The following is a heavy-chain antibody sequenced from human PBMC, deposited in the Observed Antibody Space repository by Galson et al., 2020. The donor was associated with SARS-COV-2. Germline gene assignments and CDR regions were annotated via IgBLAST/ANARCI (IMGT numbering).Heavy chain of an antibody. V-gene: IGHV4-61*02. CDR2: IYTSGST. CDR3: AREGRLGDYVADY. J-gene: IGHJ4*02. CDR1: GGSISSGSDY. D-gene: IGHD4-17*01. Sequence: SETLSLTCTVSGGSISSGSDYWSWIRQPAGKGLEWIGRIYTSGSTNYNPSLKSRVTISVYTSKNQFSLKLSSVTAADTAVYYCAREGRLGDYVADYWGQGTLVTVSS.